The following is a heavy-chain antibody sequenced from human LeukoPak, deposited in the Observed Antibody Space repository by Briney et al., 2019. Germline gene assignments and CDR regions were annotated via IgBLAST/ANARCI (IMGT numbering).Heavy chain of an antibody. CDR3: AREGDISVITYAY. V-gene: IGHV3-7*01. CDR2: IKQDGSEK. CDR1: GLTFSSFW. Sequence: GGSLRLSCAASGLTFSSFWMNWLRQAPGKGLEWVANIKQDGSEKYYADSVKGRFTISRDNAKNSLFLQMNSLRAEDTAVYYCAREGDISVITYAYWGQGTLVTVSS. J-gene: IGHJ4*02. D-gene: IGHD5-12*01.